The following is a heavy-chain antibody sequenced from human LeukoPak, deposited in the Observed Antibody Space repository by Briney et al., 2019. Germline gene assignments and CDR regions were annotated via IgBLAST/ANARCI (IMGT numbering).Heavy chain of an antibody. Sequence: GGSLRLSCTASGFTFSNYAMNWVRQAPGKGLEWVAVISYDGSKKYYADSVKGRFTISRDNSNNTLYVQMDSLRAEDTAVYYCARWKSLKGTLDYWGQGTLLTVSS. D-gene: IGHD1-7*01. V-gene: IGHV3-30*04. J-gene: IGHJ4*02. CDR3: ARWKSLKGTLDY. CDR1: GFTFSNYA. CDR2: ISYDGSKK.